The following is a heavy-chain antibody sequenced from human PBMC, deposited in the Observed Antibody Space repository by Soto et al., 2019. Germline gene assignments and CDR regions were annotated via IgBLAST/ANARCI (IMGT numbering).Heavy chain of an antibody. Sequence: QVQLQESGPGLVKPSQTLSLTCTVSGDSMNSGDYYWNWIRQSPGKGLEWIGHIYNGGNSYQNPSLKGRGTISVDTSQNPFFLRLTSVTVADTAIYYCARDYGNSPYSMDVWGQGTAVTVSS. D-gene: IGHD1-7*01. CDR2: IYNGGNS. V-gene: IGHV4-30-4*01. J-gene: IGHJ6*02. CDR1: GDSMNSGDYY. CDR3: ARDYGNSPYSMDV.